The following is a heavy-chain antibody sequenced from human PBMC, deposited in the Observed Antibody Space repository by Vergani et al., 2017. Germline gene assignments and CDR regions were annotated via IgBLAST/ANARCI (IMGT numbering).Heavy chain of an antibody. CDR3: ASAGHGDYADY. CDR1: GYTFTGYY. V-gene: IGHV1-2*02. J-gene: IGHJ4*02. Sequence: QVQLVQSGAEVEKPGAAVKISCKASGYTFTGYYMHWVRQAPGHGLEWMGWINPNSGGTNYAQKFQGRVTMIRDTSMSTAYMELSRVRSADTAVDYCASAGHGDYADYWGQGTLVTVSS. CDR2: INPNSGGT. D-gene: IGHD4-17*01.